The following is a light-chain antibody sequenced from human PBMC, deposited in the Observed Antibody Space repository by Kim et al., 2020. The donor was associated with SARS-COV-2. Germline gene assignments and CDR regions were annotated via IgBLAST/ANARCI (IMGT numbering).Light chain of an antibody. CDR1: QDINTW. CDR3: QQANSVPPWT. V-gene: IGKV1-12*01. Sequence: SVGDRVTITCRASQDINTWLGWYQQKPGKAPELLIYGASNLQSGVPSRFSGSGSGTDFTLTISRLQPDDCATYYCQQANSVPPWTFGQGTKVDIK. CDR2: GAS. J-gene: IGKJ1*01.